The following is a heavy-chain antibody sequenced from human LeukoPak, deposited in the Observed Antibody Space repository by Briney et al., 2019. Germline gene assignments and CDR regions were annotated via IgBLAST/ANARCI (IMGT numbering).Heavy chain of an antibody. CDR1: GFTVSSCY. D-gene: IGHD3-10*01. V-gene: IGHV3-53*01. CDR2: LYSDGST. Sequence: GGSLRLSCEGSGFTVSSCYMCWVRQAPGKGLEWVSVLYSDGSTFYADSVKGRFTISRDNSKNTLYLQMNSLRAEDTAVYYCAKGGRWFGELIGYFDYWGQGTLVTVSS. CDR3: AKGGRWFGELIGYFDY. J-gene: IGHJ4*02.